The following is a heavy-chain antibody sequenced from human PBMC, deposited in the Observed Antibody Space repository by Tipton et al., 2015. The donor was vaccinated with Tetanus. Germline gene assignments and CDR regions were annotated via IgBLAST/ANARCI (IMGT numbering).Heavy chain of an antibody. Sequence: SLRLSCAASGFTFSNYPMHWVRQAPGRGLEYVSSIHTNWGSPLYANSVKGRFTLSRDNSKNMLYLQMDRLRGEDMAGYYCARDRGGGWSFDAWGHGTLVSVSS. CDR2: IHTNWGSP. V-gene: IGHV3-64*01. CDR1: GFTFSNYP. D-gene: IGHD6-19*01. J-gene: IGHJ4*01. CDR3: ARDRGGGWSFDA.